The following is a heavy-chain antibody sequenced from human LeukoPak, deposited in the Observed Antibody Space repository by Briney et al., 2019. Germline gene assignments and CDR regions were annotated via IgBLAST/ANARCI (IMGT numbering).Heavy chain of an antibody. J-gene: IGHJ3*02. Sequence: ASVKVSCKASGYTFTSYGISWVRQAPGQGLEWMGWISAYNGNTNYAQKLQGRVTMTTDTSTSTAYMELRSLRSDDTAVYYCARVGLYSGSYYDAFDIWGQGTMVTVSS. CDR2: ISAYNGNT. V-gene: IGHV1-18*01. D-gene: IGHD1-26*01. CDR1: GYTFTSYG. CDR3: ARVGLYSGSYYDAFDI.